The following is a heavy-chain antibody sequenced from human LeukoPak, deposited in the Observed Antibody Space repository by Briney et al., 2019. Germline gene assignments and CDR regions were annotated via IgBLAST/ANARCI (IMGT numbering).Heavy chain of an antibody. V-gene: IGHV3-21*04. J-gene: IGHJ4*02. Sequence: PGGSLRLSCAASGFTFSSYSMNWVRQAPGKGLEWVSSISSSSRYIYYADSVKGRFTISRDKSKNTLYLQMNSLRAEDTAVYYCAKDSLARLRLGELSFHYFDYWGQGTLVTVSS. D-gene: IGHD3-16*02. CDR1: GFTFSSYS. CDR2: ISSSSRYI. CDR3: AKDSLARLRLGELSFHYFDY.